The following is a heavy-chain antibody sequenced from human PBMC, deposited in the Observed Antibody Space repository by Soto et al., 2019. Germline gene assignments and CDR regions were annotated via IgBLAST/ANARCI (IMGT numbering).Heavy chain of an antibody. Sequence: PGGSLRLSCSASGFSFSSHAMHWFRQAPGRGLEYVSTIGNDGVTTYYADSVMGRFTISRDTSKNTLYLQMNSLRAEDTAVYYYAKGLSMDSSSWYYGMDVWGQGTTVTVSS. CDR3: AKGLSMDSSSWYYGMDV. CDR2: IGNDGVTT. CDR1: GFSFSSHA. J-gene: IGHJ6*02. D-gene: IGHD6-13*01. V-gene: IGHV3-64*04.